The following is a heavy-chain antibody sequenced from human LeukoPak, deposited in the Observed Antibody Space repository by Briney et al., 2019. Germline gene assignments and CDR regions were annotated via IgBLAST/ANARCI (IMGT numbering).Heavy chain of an antibody. CDR1: GFIFSSYA. V-gene: IGHV3-23*01. Sequence: GRSLRLSCAASGFIFSSYAMSWVRQAPGKGLEWVSTISGGDGSTYYADSVKGRFTISRDNSKNTLHLQMNSLRAEDTAVYYCAKVVGSITMIVVVSWFDPWGQGTLVTVSS. D-gene: IGHD3-22*01. J-gene: IGHJ5*02. CDR2: ISGGDGST. CDR3: AKVVGSITMIVVVSWFDP.